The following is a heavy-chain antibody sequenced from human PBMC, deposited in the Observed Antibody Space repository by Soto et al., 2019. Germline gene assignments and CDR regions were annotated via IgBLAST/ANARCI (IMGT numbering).Heavy chain of an antibody. D-gene: IGHD7-27*01. Sequence: ESLSLAGTVSGASVSGGRYYGNWIRQPPGKGLEWIGYISYSGSTNYNPSLKSRVTISVDTSKNQFSLKLHSVTAADTAVYYCARLTGGPWNWGQGTLVTVSS. CDR1: GASVSGGRYY. CDR2: ISYSGST. J-gene: IGHJ4*02. CDR3: ARLTGGPWN. V-gene: IGHV4-61*01.